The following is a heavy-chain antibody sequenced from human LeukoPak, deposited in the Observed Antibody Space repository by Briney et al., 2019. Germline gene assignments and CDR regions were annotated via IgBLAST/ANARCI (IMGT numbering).Heavy chain of an antibody. J-gene: IGHJ4*02. V-gene: IGHV3-43*02. CDR2: ISGHGDST. CDR3: AKDGYGNYDY. CDR1: GFTFHDYA. D-gene: IGHD4-11*01. Sequence: GGSLRLSCAASGFTFHDYAMHWVRQVPGNGLESFSLISGHGDSTYYADSVKGRFTISRDNSKNSLYLQMNSLRTEDTALYYCAKDGYGNYDYWGQGTLVTVSS.